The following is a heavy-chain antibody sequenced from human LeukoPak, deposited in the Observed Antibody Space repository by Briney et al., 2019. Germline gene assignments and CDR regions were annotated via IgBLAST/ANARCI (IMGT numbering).Heavy chain of an antibody. Sequence: TETLSLTCAVSGVSFSTYYWSWIRQSPEKGLEWIGEVNHSGYTNYNPSLKSRVTISVDTSKNQFSLKLSSVTAADTAVYYCARQLYGSDYWGQGTLVTVSS. V-gene: IGHV4-34*01. CDR1: GVSFSTYY. D-gene: IGHD4-17*01. CDR3: ARQLYGSDY. CDR2: VNHSGYT. J-gene: IGHJ4*02.